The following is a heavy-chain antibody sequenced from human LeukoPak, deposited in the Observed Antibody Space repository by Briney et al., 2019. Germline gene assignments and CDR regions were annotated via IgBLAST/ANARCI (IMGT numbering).Heavy chain of an antibody. V-gene: IGHV3-7*01. Sequence: PGGSLRLSCAASGFTFSDYWMSWVRQSPGKGLEWVANIKEEGSQKYYVDSVRGRFTISRDKAKNSLFLHMDSLRAKDTAVYYCARDSQFCTSYDCRGDAFDFWGQGTMVTVTS. J-gene: IGHJ3*01. CDR1: GFTFSDYW. CDR3: ARDSQFCTSYDCRGDAFDF. CDR2: IKEEGSQK. D-gene: IGHD2-8*01.